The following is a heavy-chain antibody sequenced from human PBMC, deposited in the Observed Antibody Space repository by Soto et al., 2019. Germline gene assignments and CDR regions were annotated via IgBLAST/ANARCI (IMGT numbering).Heavy chain of an antibody. Sequence: QVQLVGSGGAVVQPGGSLRLSCAASGFTVSSYGMHWVRQAPGKGLEWVAVISRDGGTKYYADSVKGRFTISRDNSRNTLFLEMNSLRGDDMAVYYCTGEVASGYWGQGTLVTVSS. CDR3: TGEVASGY. J-gene: IGHJ4*02. D-gene: IGHD2-8*02. CDR2: ISRDGGTK. CDR1: GFTVSSYG. V-gene: IGHV3-30*03.